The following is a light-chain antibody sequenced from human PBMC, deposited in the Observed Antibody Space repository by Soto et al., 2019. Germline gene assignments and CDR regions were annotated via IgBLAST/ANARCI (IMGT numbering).Light chain of an antibody. CDR3: SSYTSTNTHV. J-gene: IGLJ1*01. Sequence: QSVLTQPPSVSGSPGQSVAISCTGTSSDVGSYNRVAWYQQPPGTAPKLIISEVNNRPSGVPDRFSGSKSGNTASLTISGLQAEDEADYYCSSYTSTNTHVSGTGTKVTVL. CDR1: SSDVGSYNR. V-gene: IGLV2-18*02. CDR2: EVN.